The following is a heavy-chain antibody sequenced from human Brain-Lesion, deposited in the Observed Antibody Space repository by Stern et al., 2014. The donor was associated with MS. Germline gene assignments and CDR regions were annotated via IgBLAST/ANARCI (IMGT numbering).Heavy chain of an antibody. CDR3: ATLSPGAGGNYYRHFDY. J-gene: IGHJ4*02. CDR1: GYNLTELS. Sequence: QVQLVQSGAEVKKPGASVKVSCKVSGYNLTELSMHWVRQAPREGLEWMGGFDPEDGETIYAQKFQGRVTMTEDTSTDTAYMELSSLRSEDTAVYYCATLSPGAGGNYYRHFDYWGQGTLVTVSS. D-gene: IGHD1-26*01. V-gene: IGHV1-24*01. CDR2: FDPEDGET.